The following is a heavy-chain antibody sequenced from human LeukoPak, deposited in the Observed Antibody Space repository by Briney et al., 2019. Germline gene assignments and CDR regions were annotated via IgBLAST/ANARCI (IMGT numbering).Heavy chain of an antibody. CDR1: GFTFSSYA. D-gene: IGHD3-10*01. Sequence: GGSLRLSCAASGFTFSSYAMHWVRQAPGKGLEWVAVISYDGSNKYYADSVEGRFTISRDNSKNTLYLQMNSLRAEDTAVYHCARDGTRGAFDIWGQGTMVTVSS. J-gene: IGHJ3*02. CDR2: ISYDGSNK. CDR3: ARDGTRGAFDI. V-gene: IGHV3-30-3*01.